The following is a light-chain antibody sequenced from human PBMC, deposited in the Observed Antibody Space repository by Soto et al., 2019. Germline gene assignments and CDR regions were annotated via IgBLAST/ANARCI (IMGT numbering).Light chain of an antibody. CDR2: RNN. Sequence: QSALTQPPSVSGAPGQRVTISCTGSSSNIGAGYDVHWYQQLPGTAPKLLIFRNNNRPSGAPDRFSGSKSGTSAPLAITGLQAEDEAEYYCQSYDSSLSAYVFATGTKVTVL. V-gene: IGLV1-40*01. J-gene: IGLJ1*01. CDR3: QSYDSSLSAYV. CDR1: SSNIGAGYD.